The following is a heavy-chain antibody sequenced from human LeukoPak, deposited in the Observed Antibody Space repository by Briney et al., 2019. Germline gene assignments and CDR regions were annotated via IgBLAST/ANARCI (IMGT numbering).Heavy chain of an antibody. CDR3: ARQEYSGSYLDS. J-gene: IGHJ4*02. CDR2: SYPGDSDT. Sequence: GESLKISCKTSGYNFTTYWIVWVRRMPGKGLEWMGISYPGDSDTRYSPSFQGQVTISADKSISTAYLLWSSLKASDTAIYYCARQEYSGSYLDSWGQGTLVTVSS. D-gene: IGHD1-26*01. CDR1: GYNFTTYW. V-gene: IGHV5-51*01.